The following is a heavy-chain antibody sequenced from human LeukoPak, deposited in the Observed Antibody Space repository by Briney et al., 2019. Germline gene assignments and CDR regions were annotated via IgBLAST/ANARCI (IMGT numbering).Heavy chain of an antibody. J-gene: IGHJ4*02. CDR1: GGSISSGSYY. V-gene: IGHV4-61*02. Sequence: PSETLSLTCTVSGGSISSGSYYWSWIRQPAGKGLEWIGRIYTSGSTNYNPSLKSRVTISVDTSKNQFSLKLSSVTAADTAVYHCAREYSGYGTDYWGQGTLVTVSS. CDR2: IYTSGST. CDR3: AREYSGYGTDY. D-gene: IGHD5-12*01.